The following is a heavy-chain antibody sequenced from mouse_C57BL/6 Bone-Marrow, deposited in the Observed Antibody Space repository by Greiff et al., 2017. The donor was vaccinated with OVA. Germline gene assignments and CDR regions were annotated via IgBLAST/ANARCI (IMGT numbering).Heavy chain of an antibody. CDR2: IHTNSGST. CDR3: ARWLQRPY. D-gene: IGHD2-2*01. CDR1: GYTFTSYW. J-gene: IGHJ2*01. V-gene: IGHV1-64*01. Sequence: QVQLQQPGAELVKPGASVKLSCKASGYTFTSYWMHWVKQRPGQGLEWIGMIHTNSGSTNYNEKFKSKATLTADKSSSTAYMKLSSLTSEDSAVYYCARWLQRPYWGQGTTLTVSS.